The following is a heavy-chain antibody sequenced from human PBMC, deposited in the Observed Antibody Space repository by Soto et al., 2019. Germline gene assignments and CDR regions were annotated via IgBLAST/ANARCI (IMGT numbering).Heavy chain of an antibody. J-gene: IGHJ3*02. V-gene: IGHV3-21*01. CDR1: GFTFRSYS. Sequence: GASLRLSCTASGFTFRSYSMNWVRQAPGKGLEWVSSISSSSSYIYYADSVKGRFTISRDNANTSLYLQKNSLRAEDTAVYYCARYSPPARAFDIWGQGTMVTVSS. CDR3: ARYSPPARAFDI. CDR2: ISSSSSYI. D-gene: IGHD2-21*01.